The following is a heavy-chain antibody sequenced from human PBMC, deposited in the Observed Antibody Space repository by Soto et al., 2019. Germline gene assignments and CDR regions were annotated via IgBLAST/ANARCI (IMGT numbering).Heavy chain of an antibody. V-gene: IGHV4-59*01. CDR1: GGSINNYY. J-gene: IGHJ4*02. CDR2: IYYTGDT. Sequence: SETLSLTCTVSGGSINNYYWSWIRQPPGRTLEWIGYIYYTGDTNYNPSLKRRVTMSVDTSKNQFSLQLTSMSDADTAVYYCARALKPREPLLNFDYWGQGTLVTVS. CDR3: ARALKPREPLLNFDY.